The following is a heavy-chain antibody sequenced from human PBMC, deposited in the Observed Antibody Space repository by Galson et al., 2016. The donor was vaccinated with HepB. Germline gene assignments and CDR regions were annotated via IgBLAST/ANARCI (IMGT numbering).Heavy chain of an antibody. V-gene: IGHV3-23*01. Sequence: SLRLSCAASGFTFSSFAMSWVRQAPGKGLEWVSAVSGTGGTTYYADSVKGRFTISRDNSRNTLYLQMNSLRAGDTAIYYCAKQKSLVERPRGLRKSYYFDYWGQGTRVTVSS. D-gene: IGHD2-15*01. CDR3: AKQKSLVERPRGLRKSYYFDY. CDR2: VSGTGGTT. CDR1: GFTFSSFA. J-gene: IGHJ4*02.